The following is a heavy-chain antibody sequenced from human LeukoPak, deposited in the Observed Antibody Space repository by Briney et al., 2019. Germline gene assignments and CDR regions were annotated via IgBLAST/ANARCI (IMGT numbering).Heavy chain of an antibody. Sequence: GGSLRLSCAASGFTFKSHDMNWVRQAPGKGLEWVSYISTTGTSLYYADSVKGRFNISRDNAKNSLYLHMNSLRDEDTAVYYCARNYGVLDYWGQGTLVTVSS. CDR2: ISTTGTSL. CDR3: ARNYGVLDY. CDR1: GFTFKSHD. J-gene: IGHJ4*02. V-gene: IGHV3-48*02. D-gene: IGHD4-17*01.